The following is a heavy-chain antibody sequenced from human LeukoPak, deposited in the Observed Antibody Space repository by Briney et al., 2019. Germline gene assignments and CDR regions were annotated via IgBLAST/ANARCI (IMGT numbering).Heavy chain of an antibody. CDR3: AELGITMIGGV. D-gene: IGHD3-10*02. V-gene: IGHV3-53*01. J-gene: IGHJ6*04. CDR2: IYSGDST. Sequence: GGSLRLSCAASGFTVSSNYMSWVRRAPGKGLEWVSVIYSGDSTNYADSVKGRFTISRDNSKNTLYLQMNSLRAEDTAVYYCAELGITMIGGVWGKGTTVTISS. CDR1: GFTVSSNY.